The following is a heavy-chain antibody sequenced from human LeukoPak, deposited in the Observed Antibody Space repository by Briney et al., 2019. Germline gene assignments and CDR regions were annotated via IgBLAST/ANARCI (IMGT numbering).Heavy chain of an antibody. D-gene: IGHD3-10*01. J-gene: IGHJ4*02. CDR3: ARDRSSLGLWFGELRN. V-gene: IGHV3-21*01. CDR1: GFIFSSYS. Sequence: PGGSLRLSCAASGFIFSSYSMNWVRQAPGKGLEWVSSISNSGVHMFYADSVKGRFTISRDNAKNTLYLQMNSLRAEDTAVYYCARDRSSLGLWFGELRNWGQGTLVTVSS. CDR2: ISNSGVHM.